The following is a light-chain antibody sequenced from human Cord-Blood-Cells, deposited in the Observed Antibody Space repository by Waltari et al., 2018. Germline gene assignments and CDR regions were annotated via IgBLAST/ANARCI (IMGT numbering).Light chain of an antibody. CDR3: QQSYSTVRT. J-gene: IGKJ4*01. Sequence: DIQMTQSPSSLSASVGDRVTITCRTSQSISSYLNWYQQKPGKAPKILIYAASSLQSRVPSRFSGSGSGTDFTLTSSSLQPEDFATYYCQQSYSTVRTFGGGTKVEIK. V-gene: IGKV1-39*01. CDR1: QSISSY. CDR2: AAS.